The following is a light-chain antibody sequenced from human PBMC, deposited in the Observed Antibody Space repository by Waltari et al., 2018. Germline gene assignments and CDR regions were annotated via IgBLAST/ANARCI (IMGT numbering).Light chain of an antibody. CDR1: QSISRY. CDR2: GAS. CDR3: QHHFRLPAT. Sequence: IMLTQSPGTLSLSPGERATLSCRASQSISRYLAWYQQKPGQAPRFPIYGASTRATGIPDRFSGSGSGTDFSLTISGLEPEDSAVYYCQHHFRLPATFGQGTKVEIK. J-gene: IGKJ1*01. V-gene: IGKV3-20*01.